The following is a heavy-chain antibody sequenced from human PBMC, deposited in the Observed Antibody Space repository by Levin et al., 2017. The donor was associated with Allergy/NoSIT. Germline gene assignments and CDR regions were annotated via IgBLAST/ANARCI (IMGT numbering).Heavy chain of an antibody. D-gene: IGHD2-2*01. Sequence: PGGSLRLSCAASGFTFSNYRMHWVRQAPGKGLVWVSHINSDGSNTNYADSVKGRFTISRDNAKNTLYLQMNSLRAEDTAVYYCARGGCSSTSCLDSWGQGTLVTVSP. CDR3: ARGGCSSTSCLDS. V-gene: IGHV3-74*01. J-gene: IGHJ5*01. CDR1: GFTFSNYR. CDR2: INSDGSNT.